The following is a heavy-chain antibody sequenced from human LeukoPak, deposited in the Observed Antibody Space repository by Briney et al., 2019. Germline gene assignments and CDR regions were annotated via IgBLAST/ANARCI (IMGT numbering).Heavy chain of an antibody. D-gene: IGHD6-19*01. CDR3: ARAVAGTDEIDS. CDR1: GFSFSSYG. J-gene: IGHJ4*02. CDR2: IGSGGDT. V-gene: IGHV3-13*01. Sequence: GGSLRLSCAGSGFSFSSYGMLWVRQATGKGLEWVSAIGSGGDTYYAGSVKGRFTISRESAKNSFYLQMNSLSAGDTAVYFCARAVAGTDEIDSWGQGTLVTVSS.